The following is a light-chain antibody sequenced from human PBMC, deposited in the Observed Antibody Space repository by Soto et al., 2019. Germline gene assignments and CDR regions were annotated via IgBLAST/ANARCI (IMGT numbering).Light chain of an antibody. CDR1: QSISNW. CDR3: QQYDSYPRT. J-gene: IGKJ1*01. CDR2: KAS. V-gene: IGKV1-5*03. Sequence: DIQMTQSPSTLSASVVDRVTITCRASQSISNWLAWYQQKPGKAPKLLIYKASSLESGVPSRFSGSGSGTEFTLSISSLQPDDFATYYCQQYDSYPRTFGQGTKVEIK.